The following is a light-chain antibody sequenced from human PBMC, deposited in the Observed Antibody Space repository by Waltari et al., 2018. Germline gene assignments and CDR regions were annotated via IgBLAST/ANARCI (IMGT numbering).Light chain of an antibody. J-gene: IGKJ1*01. CDR1: QSITNW. CDR2: RAS. V-gene: IGKV1-5*03. Sequence: DIQLTQSPSTLSASVGDRVTITCRASQSITNWLAWYQQKPGKAPQLLIYRASNLESEGPARFSGSRSRTDCTLTISSLQPDDFATYYCQQYDNYWTFGQGTKVEIK. CDR3: QQYDNYWT.